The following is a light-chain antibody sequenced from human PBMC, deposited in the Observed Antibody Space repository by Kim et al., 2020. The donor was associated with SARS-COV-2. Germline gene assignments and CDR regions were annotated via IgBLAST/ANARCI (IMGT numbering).Light chain of an antibody. CDR3: QQYNRWPPYS. CDR2: GTS. CDR1: QSVSTN. Sequence: VSPGESAALTCRTSQSVSTNLAGYQQKPGQAPRLLIYGTSTRATGIPARFSGSGSGTEFTLTISSLQSEDFAIYYCQQYNRWPPYSFGQGTKLEI. V-gene: IGKV3-15*01. J-gene: IGKJ2*03.